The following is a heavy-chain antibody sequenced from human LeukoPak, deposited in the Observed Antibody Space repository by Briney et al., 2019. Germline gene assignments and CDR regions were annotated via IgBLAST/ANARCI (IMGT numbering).Heavy chain of an antibody. CDR2: IYTSGST. CDR1: GGSISSYY. CDR3: ARDLIRLQLLGAFDI. Sequence: SETLSLTCTVSGGSISSYYWSWIRQPAGKGLEWIGRIYTSGSTNYNPSLKSRVTMSVDTSKNQFSLKLSSVTAADTAVYYCARDLIRLQLLGAFDIWGQGTMVTVSS. D-gene: IGHD5-12*01. J-gene: IGHJ3*02. V-gene: IGHV4-4*07.